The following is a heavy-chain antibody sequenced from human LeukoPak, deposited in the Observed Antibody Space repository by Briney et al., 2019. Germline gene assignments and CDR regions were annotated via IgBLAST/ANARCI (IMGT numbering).Heavy chain of an antibody. CDR1: GGSISSSSYY. J-gene: IGHJ4*02. Sequence: SETLSLTCTVSGGSISSSSYYWGWIRQPPGTGLEWIGSIYYSGSTYYNPSLKSRVTISVDKSKNQFSLKLSSVTAADTAVYYYARAHRELLVYFDYWGQGTLVTVSS. D-gene: IGHD1-26*01. CDR2: IYYSGST. CDR3: ARAHRELLVYFDY. V-gene: IGHV4-39*07.